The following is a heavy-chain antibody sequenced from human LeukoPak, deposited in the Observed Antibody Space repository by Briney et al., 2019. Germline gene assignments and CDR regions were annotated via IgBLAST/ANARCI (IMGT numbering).Heavy chain of an antibody. D-gene: IGHD3-10*01. J-gene: IGHJ4*02. CDR3: ATGELVSGQFDY. V-gene: IGHV1-24*01. Sequence: ASVKVSCKVSGYTLTELSMHWVRQAPGKGLEWMGGFDPEDGETIYAQKFQGRVTMTEDTSTGTAYMELSSLRSEDTAVYYCATGELVSGQFDYWGQGTLVTVSS. CDR1: GYTLTELS. CDR2: FDPEDGET.